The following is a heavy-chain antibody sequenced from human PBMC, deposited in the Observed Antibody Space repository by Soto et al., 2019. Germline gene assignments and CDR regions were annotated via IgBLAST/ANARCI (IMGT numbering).Heavy chain of an antibody. D-gene: IGHD5-12*01. Sequence: SETLSLTCTVSGGSISSGGYYWSWIRQHPGKGLEWIGYIYYSGSTYYNPSLKSRVTISVDTSKNQFSLKLSSVTAADTAVYYCARGEMATIMPRYWGQGTLVTVSS. CDR3: ARGEMATIMPRY. CDR1: GGSISSGGYY. J-gene: IGHJ4*02. CDR2: IYYSGST. V-gene: IGHV4-31*03.